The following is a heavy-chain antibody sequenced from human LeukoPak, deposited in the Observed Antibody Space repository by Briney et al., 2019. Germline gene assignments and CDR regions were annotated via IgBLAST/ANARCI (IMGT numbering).Heavy chain of an antibody. D-gene: IGHD2-2*01. Sequence: ASVKVSCKASGYTFTGYYMHWVRQAPGQGLEWMGWVNPNSGGANYAQNFQGRVTMTRDTSISTAYMELTRLRSDDTAVYYCARGHSNQRDYWGQGTLVTVSS. CDR2: VNPNSGGA. J-gene: IGHJ4*02. CDR3: ARGHSNQRDY. CDR1: GYTFTGYY. V-gene: IGHV1-2*02.